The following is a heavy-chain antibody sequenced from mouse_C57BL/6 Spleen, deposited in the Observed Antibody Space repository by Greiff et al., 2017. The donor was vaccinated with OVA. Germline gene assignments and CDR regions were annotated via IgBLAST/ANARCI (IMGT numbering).Heavy chain of an antibody. V-gene: IGHV1-59*01. CDR3: ARRLRRGELDY. D-gene: IGHD2-2*01. CDR2: IDPSDSYT. Sequence: QVQLQQPGAELVRPGTSVKLSCKASGYTFTSYWMHWVKQRPGQGLEWIGVIDPSDSYTNYNQKFKGKATLTVDTSSSTAYMQLSSLTSEDSAVYYCARRLRRGELDYWGQGTTLTVSS. CDR1: GYTFTSYW. J-gene: IGHJ2*01.